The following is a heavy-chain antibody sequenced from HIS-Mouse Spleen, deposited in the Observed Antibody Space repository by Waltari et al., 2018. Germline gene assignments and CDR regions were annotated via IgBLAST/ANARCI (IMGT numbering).Heavy chain of an antibody. CDR2: ISYDGSNK. J-gene: IGHJ4*02. CDR3: ARDHRNNWAIRD. D-gene: IGHD1-20*01. Sequence: QVQLVESGGGVVQPGRSLRLSCAASGFTFSSYAMHWVRQAPGKGLEWVAFISYDGSNKYYADSVKGRFTISRDNSKNTLYLQMNSLRAEDTAVYYCARDHRNNWAIRDWGQGTLVTVSS. V-gene: IGHV3-30-3*01. CDR1: GFTFSSYA.